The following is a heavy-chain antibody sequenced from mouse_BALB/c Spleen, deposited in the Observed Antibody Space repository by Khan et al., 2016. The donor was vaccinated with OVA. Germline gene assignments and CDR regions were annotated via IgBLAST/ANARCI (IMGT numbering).Heavy chain of an antibody. V-gene: IGHV9-4*02. CDR2: INTHSGVP. J-gene: IGHJ4*01. CDR3: AGGGAGSYRSDGDAMEY. CDR1: GYTFTTAG. Sequence: QIQLVQSGPELKKPGETVRISCKASGYTFTTAGIQWVQKMPGKGLKWIGWINTHSGVPKYAEDFKGRFAFSLEISVNTAYLQLTMLINEDTATYFCAGGGAGSYRSDGDAMEYWGQGTSVTVSS. D-gene: IGHD2-12*01.